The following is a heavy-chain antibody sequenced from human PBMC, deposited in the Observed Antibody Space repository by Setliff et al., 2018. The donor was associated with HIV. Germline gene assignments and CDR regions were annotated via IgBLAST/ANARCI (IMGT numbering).Heavy chain of an antibody. CDR3: AREYQLLSHYYGMDV. V-gene: IGHV7-4-1*02. D-gene: IGHD2-2*01. CDR2: INTNTGNP. CDR1: QYTFAAYA. J-gene: IGHJ6*02. Sequence: ASVKVSCKASQYTFAAYALNWVRQAPGQGLEWMGWINTNTGNPTNAQGFTGRFVFSLDTSVDTAYLQIINLKPEDTATYYCAREYQLLSHYYGMDVWGQGTTVTVSS.